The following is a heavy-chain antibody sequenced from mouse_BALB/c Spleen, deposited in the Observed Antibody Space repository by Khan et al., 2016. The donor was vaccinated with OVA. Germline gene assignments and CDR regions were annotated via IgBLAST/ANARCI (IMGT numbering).Heavy chain of an antibody. D-gene: IGHD2-1*01. Sequence: QVQLQQSGAELVKPGASVRLSCKASGYSFTSYYLYWVKQRPGHGLEWIGDINPSNGGTHFNEKFKNKVTLTVDKSSSTAYMQLSSLTSEDSAVYYCTRSGYGTFAYWGQGTLVTVSA. V-gene: IGHV1S81*02. CDR3: TRSGYGTFAY. J-gene: IGHJ3*01. CDR1: GYSFTSYY. CDR2: INPSNGGT.